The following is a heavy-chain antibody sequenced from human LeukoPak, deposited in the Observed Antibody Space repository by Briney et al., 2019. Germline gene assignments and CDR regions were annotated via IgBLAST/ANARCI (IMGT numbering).Heavy chain of an antibody. D-gene: IGHD3-22*01. CDR1: GYTFTSYG. J-gene: IGHJ4*02. CDR3: ARAGGYYDSSGYYYGY. CDR2: ISVNNGNT. V-gene: IGHV1-18*01. Sequence: ASVEVSCKASGYTFTSYGISWVRQAPGQGLEWMGWISVNNGNTNYAQKLQGRVTMTTDTSTSTAYMELRSLRSDDTAVYYCARAGGYYDSSGYYYGYWGQGTLVTVSS.